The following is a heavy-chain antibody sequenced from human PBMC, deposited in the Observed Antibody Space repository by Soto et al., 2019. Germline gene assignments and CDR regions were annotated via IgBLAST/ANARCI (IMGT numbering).Heavy chain of an antibody. CDR3: ARVPDY. CDR1: GGSISSGGYS. J-gene: IGHJ4*02. V-gene: IGHV4-30-2*01. Sequence: SETLSLTCAVSGGSISSGGYSWSWIRQPPGKGPEWIGYIYHSGSTYYNPSLKSRVTISVDRSKNQFSLKLSSVTAADTAVYYCARVPDYWRQGTLVTVSS. CDR2: IYHSGST.